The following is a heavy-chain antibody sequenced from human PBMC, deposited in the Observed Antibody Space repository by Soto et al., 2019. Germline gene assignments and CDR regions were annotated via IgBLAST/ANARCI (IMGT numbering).Heavy chain of an antibody. V-gene: IGHV3-23*01. Sequence: GGSLRLSCAASGFTFSSYAMSWVRQAPGKGLEWVSAISGSGGSTYYADSVKGRFTISRDNSKNTLYLQMNSLRAEDTAVYYCAKDDGDDFWSGYYPHFDYWGQGTLVTVSS. CDR3: AKDDGDDFWSGYYPHFDY. D-gene: IGHD3-3*01. CDR2: ISGSGGST. J-gene: IGHJ4*02. CDR1: GFTFSSYA.